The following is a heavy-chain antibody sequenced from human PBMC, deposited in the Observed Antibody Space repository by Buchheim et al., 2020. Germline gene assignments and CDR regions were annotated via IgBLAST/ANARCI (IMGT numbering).Heavy chain of an antibody. J-gene: IGHJ5*02. V-gene: IGHV3-7*01. CDR1: GFTFSSYW. D-gene: IGHD3-10*01. Sequence: EVQLVESGGGLVQPGGSLRLSCAASGFTFSSYWMSWVRQAPGKGLEGVANIKQDGSEKYYVDSVKGRFTISRDNAKNSLYLQMNSLRAEDTAVYYCARPRSGSSIGPENWFDPWGQGTL. CDR2: IKQDGSEK. CDR3: ARPRSGSSIGPENWFDP.